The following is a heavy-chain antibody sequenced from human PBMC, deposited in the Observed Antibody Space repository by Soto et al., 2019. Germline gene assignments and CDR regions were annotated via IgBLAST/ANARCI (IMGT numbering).Heavy chain of an antibody. V-gene: IGHV4-4*02. J-gene: IGHJ6*02. Sequence: QVQLQQSGPGLVKPSGTLSLTCTVSGGSVSNDYWWSWVRQTPGKGLEWIGKIYHSGSTNYSPSLKSRVTMSVDKSNNQVSLRLSSVTAADTAVYYCARTSGAPDYFYGMDVWGQGTTVTVS. CDR2: IYHSGST. CDR3: ARTSGAPDYFYGMDV. CDR1: GGSVSNDYW. D-gene: IGHD1-26*01.